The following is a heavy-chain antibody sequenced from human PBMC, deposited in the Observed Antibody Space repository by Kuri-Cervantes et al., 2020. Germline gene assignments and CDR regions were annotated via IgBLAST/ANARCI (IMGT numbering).Heavy chain of an antibody. D-gene: IGHD3-10*01. CDR3: ARGKSITMVRGVKGAFDP. CDR1: GFTFSSYS. Sequence: GGSLRLSCAASGFTFSSYSMNWVRQAPGKGLEWVSSISSSSSYIYYADSVKGRFTISRDNAKNSLYLQMNSLRAEDTAVYYCARGKSITMVRGVKGAFDPWGQGTLVTVS. J-gene: IGHJ5*02. CDR2: ISSSSSYI. V-gene: IGHV3-21*01.